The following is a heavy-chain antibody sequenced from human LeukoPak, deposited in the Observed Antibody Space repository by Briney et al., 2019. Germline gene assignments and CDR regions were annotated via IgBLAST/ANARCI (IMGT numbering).Heavy chain of an antibody. CDR1: GDSISSGAYY. J-gene: IGHJ4*02. CDR2: IYYCGST. V-gene: IGHV4-31*03. D-gene: IGHD1-26*01. CDR3: ARSGSHGPVDY. Sequence: TSETLSLTCTVSGDSISSGAYYWSWIRQDPGKGLEWIGYIYYCGSTYYNPSLKSRVTISVDTSKNQFSLKLSSMTAADTAVYYCARSGSHGPVDYWGQGALVTVSS.